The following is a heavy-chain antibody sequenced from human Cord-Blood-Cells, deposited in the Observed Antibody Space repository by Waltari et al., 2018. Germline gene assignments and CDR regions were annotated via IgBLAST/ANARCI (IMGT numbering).Heavy chain of an antibody. CDR3: ARDSLTGDLSYFDL. D-gene: IGHD7-27*01. CDR1: GYTFTSYA. Sequence: QVQLVQSGAEVKKHGASVKVSGKASGYTFTSYAMHWVRQAPGQRLEWRGWINAGNGNTKYSQKFQGRVTITRDTSASTAYMELSSLRSEDTAVYYCARDSLTGDLSYFDLWGRGTLVTVSS. J-gene: IGHJ2*01. CDR2: INAGNGNT. V-gene: IGHV1-3*01.